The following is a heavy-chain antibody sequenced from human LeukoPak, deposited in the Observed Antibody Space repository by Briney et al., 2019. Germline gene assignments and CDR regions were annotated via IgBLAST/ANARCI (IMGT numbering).Heavy chain of an antibody. V-gene: IGHV4-59*12. CDR1: GGSISSYY. CDR2: IYYSGST. Sequence: SETLSLTCTVSGGSISSYYWTCIRQPPGKGLEWIGYIYYSGSTSYNPSLKSRVTISVDTSKNQFSLKLSSVTAADTAVYYCARGKVVAGTPGQNSWDSWGQGTLVTVSS. CDR3: ARGKVVAGTPGQNSWDS. D-gene: IGHD6-19*01. J-gene: IGHJ4*02.